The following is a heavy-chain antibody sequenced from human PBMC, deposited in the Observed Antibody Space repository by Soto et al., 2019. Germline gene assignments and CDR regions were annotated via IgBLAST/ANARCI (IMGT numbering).Heavy chain of an antibody. V-gene: IGHV1-46*01. CDR1: GYTFTNYY. Sequence: ASVKVSCKASGYTFTNYYMHWVRQAPGQGLEWMGVVNPSNANTNYAQKFQGRVTLTRDTSTSTVYMDLSSLRSDDTAVYYCARVSRGAFDIWGQGTRVTVSS. J-gene: IGHJ3*02. CDR2: VNPSNANT. CDR3: ARVSRGAFDI.